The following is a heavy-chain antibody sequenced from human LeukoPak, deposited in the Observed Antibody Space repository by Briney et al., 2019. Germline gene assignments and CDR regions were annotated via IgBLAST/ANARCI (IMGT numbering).Heavy chain of an antibody. V-gene: IGHV3-21*01. CDR1: GFTLSSYT. CDR3: ARVGSYGSGLDY. Sequence: GGSVRLSCAASGFTLSSYTMNWVRQAPGKGLDWVSSIISSSTYIYYADSVKGRFTISRDNAKNSLYLQMNRLRAEATAVYYCARVGSYGSGLDYWGQGTLVTVSS. CDR2: IISSSTYI. J-gene: IGHJ4*02. D-gene: IGHD3-10*01.